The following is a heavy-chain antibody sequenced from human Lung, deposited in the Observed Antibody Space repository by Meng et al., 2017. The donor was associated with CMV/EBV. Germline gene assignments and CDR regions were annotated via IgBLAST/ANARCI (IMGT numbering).Heavy chain of an antibody. J-gene: IGHJ5*02. D-gene: IGHD2/OR15-2a*01. V-gene: IGHV4-59*01. CDR2: IYYSGST. CDR1: GGSISSYY. CDR3: ARDRRTLSNTWFDP. Sequence: GSLRLXXTVSGGSISSYYWSWIRQPPGKGLEWIGYIYYSGSTIYNPSLKSRVTISVDTSKNEFSLKLSSVTAADTARYYCARDRRTLSNTWFDPWGQGTLVTVSS.